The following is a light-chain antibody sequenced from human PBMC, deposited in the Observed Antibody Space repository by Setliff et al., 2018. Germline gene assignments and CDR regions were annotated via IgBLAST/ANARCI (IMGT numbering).Light chain of an antibody. V-gene: IGLV1-44*01. Sequence: QTALTQPPSTSGTPGQRVTISCSGSSSNIGGNTVNWYQQLPGTAPRPLIFSNNDRPSGVSNRFTGSKSGTSASLTISGLQSEDGGDYYCAAWDDSLTGSYVFGTGTKVTVL. J-gene: IGLJ1*01. CDR3: AAWDDSLTGSYV. CDR2: SNN. CDR1: SSNIGGNT.